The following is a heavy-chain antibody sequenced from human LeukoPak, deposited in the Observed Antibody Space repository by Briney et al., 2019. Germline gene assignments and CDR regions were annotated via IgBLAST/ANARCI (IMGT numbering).Heavy chain of an antibody. CDR3: ARALDGDYDYGMDV. D-gene: IGHD3/OR15-3a*01. CDR2: IYYSGST. Sequence: SETLSLTCTVSGGSISSGDYYWSWIRQPPGKGLEWIGYIYYSGSTYYNPSLKSRVTISVDTSKNQFSLKLSSVTAADTAVYYCARALDGDYDYGMDVWGQGTTATVSS. V-gene: IGHV4-30-4*01. J-gene: IGHJ6*02. CDR1: GGSISSGDYY.